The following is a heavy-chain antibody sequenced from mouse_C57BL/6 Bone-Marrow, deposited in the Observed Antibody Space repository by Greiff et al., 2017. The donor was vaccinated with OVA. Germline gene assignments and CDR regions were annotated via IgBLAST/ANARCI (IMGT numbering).Heavy chain of an antibody. J-gene: IGHJ1*03. CDR1: GYAFSSYW. D-gene: IGHD1-1*01. Sequence: QVQLQQSGAELVKPGASVKISCKASGYAFSSYWMNWVKQRPGKGLEWIGQIYPGDGDTNYNGKFKGKATLTADKSSSTAYMQLSSLTSEDSAVYFCARPITTVVGGYFDVWGTGTTVTVSS. CDR2: IYPGDGDT. V-gene: IGHV1-80*01. CDR3: ARPITTVVGGYFDV.